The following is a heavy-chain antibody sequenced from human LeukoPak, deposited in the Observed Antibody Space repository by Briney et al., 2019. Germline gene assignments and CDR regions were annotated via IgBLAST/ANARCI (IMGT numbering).Heavy chain of an antibody. Sequence: SVKVSCKTSGGXFSSSAITWVRQAPGQGLEWMGRIIPVLNITTYAQKFQGSVTITADTSTSTVYMELSSLRSEETAVYYCARDQGLTAPPPYGLDVWGQGTTVIVSS. J-gene: IGHJ6*02. D-gene: IGHD5-18*01. CDR1: GGXFSSSA. CDR2: IIPVLNIT. V-gene: IGHV1-69*04. CDR3: ARDQGLTAPPPYGLDV.